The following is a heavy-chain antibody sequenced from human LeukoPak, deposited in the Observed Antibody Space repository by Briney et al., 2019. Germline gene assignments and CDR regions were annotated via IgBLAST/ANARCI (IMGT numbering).Heavy chain of an antibody. D-gene: IGHD3-10*01. CDR3: AKMPKPTSSGTYDS. V-gene: IGHV3-23*01. CDR2: ISGSGGST. Sequence: GGSLRLSCAASGFTFSSYAMSWVHQAPGKGLEWVSAISGSGGSTYYADSVKGRFTISRDNSKNTLYLQMNSLRAEDTAVYYCAKMPKPTSSGTYDSWGQETLVTASS. J-gene: IGHJ4*02. CDR1: GFTFSSYA.